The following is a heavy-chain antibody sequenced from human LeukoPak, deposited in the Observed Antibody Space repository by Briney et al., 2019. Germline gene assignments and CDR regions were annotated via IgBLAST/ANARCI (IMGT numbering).Heavy chain of an antibody. Sequence: ASVKVSCKASGYTFTGYYMHWVRQAPGQGLEWMGWINLNNDDTNYAQKFQGWVTMTRDTSISTAYMELSRLRSDDTAVYYCARGAVDVSLDYWGQGTLVTVSS. J-gene: IGHJ4*02. CDR2: INLNNDDT. V-gene: IGHV1-2*04. CDR3: ARGAVDVSLDY. D-gene: IGHD6-19*01. CDR1: GYTFTGYY.